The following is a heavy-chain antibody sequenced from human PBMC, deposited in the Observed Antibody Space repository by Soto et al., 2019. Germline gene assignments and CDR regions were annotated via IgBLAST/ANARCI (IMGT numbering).Heavy chain of an antibody. CDR1: GGTFSSYA. V-gene: IGHV1-69*01. CDR2: IIPISDTT. D-gene: IGHD2-2*01. Sequence: QVQLVQSGAEVKKPGSSVKVCCKASGGTFSSYAISWVRQAPGQGLEWMGGIIPISDTTNYAQKFQGRVTITADESTSTAYMELSSLRSEDTAVYYCARSQGSSTSLEIYSYYNYGMDVWAQGTTVTVSS. J-gene: IGHJ6*02. CDR3: ARSQGSSTSLEIYSYYNYGMDV.